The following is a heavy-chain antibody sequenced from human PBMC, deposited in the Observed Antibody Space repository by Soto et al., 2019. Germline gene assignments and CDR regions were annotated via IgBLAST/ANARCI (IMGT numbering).Heavy chain of an antibody. D-gene: IGHD3-3*02. CDR2: IYYSGST. J-gene: IGHJ5*02. CDR1: GGSISSYY. V-gene: IGHV4-59*08. Sequence: SETLSLTCTVSGGSISSYYWSWIRQPPGKGLEWIAYIYYSGSTEYNPSLKSRVTISVDTSKNQFSLKLSSVTAADTAVYYCASPKIAFYNWFDPWGQGTLVTVSS. CDR3: ASPKIAFYNWFDP.